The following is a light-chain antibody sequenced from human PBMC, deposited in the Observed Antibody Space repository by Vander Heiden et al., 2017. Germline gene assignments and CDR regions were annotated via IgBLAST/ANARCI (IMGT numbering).Light chain of an antibody. CDR2: DAS. V-gene: IGKV3-11*01. Sequence: EIVLTQSPATLSLSPGERATLSCRASQSVSSYLAWYQQKPGQAPRLLIYDASNRATGIPARFSGSGYGTDFTLTISSREPEDFAVYYCQQHSNWPLFTFGPGTKVDIK. CDR3: QQHSNWPLFT. J-gene: IGKJ3*01. CDR1: QSVSSY.